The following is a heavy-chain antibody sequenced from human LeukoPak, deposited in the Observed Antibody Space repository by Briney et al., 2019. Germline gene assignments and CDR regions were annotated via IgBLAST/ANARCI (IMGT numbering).Heavy chain of an antibody. CDR3: AKISGSGYSYYYYYMDV. CDR2: ISDGGGST. Sequence: GGSLRLSCAASGFTFSIYAMNWVRQAPGKGLEWVSTISDGGGSTHYADSVKGRFTISRDNSKNTLYLQMNSLRAEDTAIYYCAKISGSGYSYYYYYMDVWGKGTTVTVSS. J-gene: IGHJ6*03. D-gene: IGHD3-22*01. CDR1: GFTFSIYA. V-gene: IGHV3-23*01.